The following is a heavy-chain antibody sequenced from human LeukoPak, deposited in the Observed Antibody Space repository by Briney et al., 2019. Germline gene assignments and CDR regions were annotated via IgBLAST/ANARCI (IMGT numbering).Heavy chain of an antibody. CDR2: MYYSGNT. CDR3: ARPYYYDSRIDP. Sequence: PSQTLSLTCTVSGGSISSGDYYWSWIRQPPGKGLEWIAYMYYSGNTCYNPSLKSRVTMSADTSKNQLSLKLSSVTAADTAVYYCARPYYYDSRIDPWGQGILVTVSS. V-gene: IGHV4-30-4*01. D-gene: IGHD3-22*01. J-gene: IGHJ5*02. CDR1: GGSISSGDYY.